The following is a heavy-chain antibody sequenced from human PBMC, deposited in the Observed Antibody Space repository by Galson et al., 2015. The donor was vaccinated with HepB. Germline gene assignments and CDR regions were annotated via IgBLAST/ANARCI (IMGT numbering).Heavy chain of an antibody. V-gene: IGHV3-49*03. Sequence: SVRLSCAASGFTFGDFVVSWFRQAPGKGLEWVGFIRSRAYGGTTEYAESGKGRFTISRDDSKSIVYLQMSSLKTEDTAVYYCSTYYYDSSVGPDDWGQGTLVTVSS. CDR2: IRSRAYGGTT. J-gene: IGHJ4*02. CDR1: GFTFGDFV. CDR3: STYYYDSSVGPDD. D-gene: IGHD3-22*01.